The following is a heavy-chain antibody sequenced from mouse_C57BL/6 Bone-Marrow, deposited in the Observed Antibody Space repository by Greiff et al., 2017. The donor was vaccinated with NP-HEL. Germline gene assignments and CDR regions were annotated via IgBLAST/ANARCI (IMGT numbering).Heavy chain of an antibody. D-gene: IGHD1-1*01. CDR2: ISSGGSYT. CDR3: ASDYYGSSWGYAMDY. V-gene: IGHV5-6*01. Sequence: EVQGVESGGDLVKPGGSLKLSCAASGFTFSSYGMSWVRQTPDKRLEWVATISSGGSYTYYPDSVKGRFTISRDNAKNTLYLQMSSLKSEDTAMYYCASDYYGSSWGYAMDYWGQGTSVTVSS. J-gene: IGHJ4*01. CDR1: GFTFSSYG.